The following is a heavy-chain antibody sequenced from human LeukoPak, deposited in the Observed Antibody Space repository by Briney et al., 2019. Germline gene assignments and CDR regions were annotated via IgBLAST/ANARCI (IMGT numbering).Heavy chain of an antibody. D-gene: IGHD2-21*01. V-gene: IGHV5-51*01. CDR1: GYSFTTYW. Sequence: GESLKISCKGSGYSFTTYWIGWVRQMPGKGLEWMGIMYPGDSDTRYSPSFQGQVTISADKSISTAYLQWSSLKASDTAMYYCARSLRGASLWYYFDYWGQGTLVTVSS. J-gene: IGHJ4*02. CDR2: MYPGDSDT. CDR3: ARSLRGASLWYYFDY.